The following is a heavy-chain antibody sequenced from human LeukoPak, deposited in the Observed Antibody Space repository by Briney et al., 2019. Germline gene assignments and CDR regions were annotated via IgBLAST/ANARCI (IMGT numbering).Heavy chain of an antibody. CDR2: VSYDGLTT. D-gene: IGHD3-10*01. Sequence: GGSLRLSCAASGFNFPPYWMHWVRQAPGKGLVWVSRVSYDGLTTAYAESVKGRFTISRDNARNSLYLQMNSLRAEDTAVYYCAREDYYASGSYPDDYYHYYGMEVWGQGTTVTVSS. CDR1: GFNFPPYW. CDR3: AREDYYASGSYPDDYYHYYGMEV. J-gene: IGHJ6*02. V-gene: IGHV3-74*01.